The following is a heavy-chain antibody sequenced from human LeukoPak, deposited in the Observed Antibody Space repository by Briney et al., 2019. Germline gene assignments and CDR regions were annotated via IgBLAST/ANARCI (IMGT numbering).Heavy chain of an antibody. V-gene: IGHV3-53*01. Sequence: PGGSLRLSCAASGFTVSSNYMSWVRQAPGKGLEWVSIIYSGGSTYYADSVKGRFTISRDNSKNTLYFQMNSLRAEDTAVYYCAKVPSSSPAEYFQHWGQGTLVTVSS. D-gene: IGHD6-6*01. CDR3: AKVPSSSPAEYFQH. CDR2: IYSGGST. CDR1: GFTVSSNY. J-gene: IGHJ1*01.